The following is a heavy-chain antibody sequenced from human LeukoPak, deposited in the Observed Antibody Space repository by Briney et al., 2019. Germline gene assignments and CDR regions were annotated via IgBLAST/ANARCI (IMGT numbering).Heavy chain of an antibody. CDR3: ARVSGIVVVITGPRAYYFDC. Sequence: SETLSLTCAVYGGSFSGYYWSWIRQPPGKGLKWIGEINHSGSTNYNPSLKSRVTISVDTSKNQFSLKLSSVTAADTAVYYCARVSGIVVVITGPRAYYFDCWGQGTLVTVSS. CDR2: INHSGST. D-gene: IGHD3-22*01. V-gene: IGHV4-34*01. CDR1: GGSFSGYY. J-gene: IGHJ4*02.